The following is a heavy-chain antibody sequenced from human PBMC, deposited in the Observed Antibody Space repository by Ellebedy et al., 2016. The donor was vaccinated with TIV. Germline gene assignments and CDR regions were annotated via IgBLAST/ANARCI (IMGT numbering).Heavy chain of an antibody. J-gene: IGHJ3*02. Sequence: GGSLRLXXVVSGEKFNDFYFMWSRRAPGKGLEWVSLIGISDRVVKYADSVKGRFTISRDNAKKSVYLQLDSLRADDTGLYYCARVTSGTASTSSFDIWGQGTKVIVSS. CDR3: ARVTSGTASTSSFDI. V-gene: IGHV3-11*01. D-gene: IGHD1-26*01. CDR1: GEKFNDFY. CDR2: IGISDRVV.